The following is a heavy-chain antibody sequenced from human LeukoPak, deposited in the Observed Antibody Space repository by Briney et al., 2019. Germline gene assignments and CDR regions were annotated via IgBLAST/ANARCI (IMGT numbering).Heavy chain of an antibody. Sequence: PGGSLRLSCAASGFTFSSSRMSWVRQAPGKGLEWVANIKEDGSEKHYVDSVKGRFTISRENAKNSLHLQMNSLRAEDTAVYYCARDRYFQYWGQGTLVTVSS. CDR3: ARDRYFQY. CDR1: GFTFSSSR. CDR2: IKEDGSEK. D-gene: IGHD1-14*01. V-gene: IGHV3-7*01. J-gene: IGHJ1*01.